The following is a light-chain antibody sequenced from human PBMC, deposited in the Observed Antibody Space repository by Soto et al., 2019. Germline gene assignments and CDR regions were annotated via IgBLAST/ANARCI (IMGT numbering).Light chain of an antibody. V-gene: IGKV3-15*01. CDR1: QRVSDN. CDR2: GAT. J-gene: IGKJ4*01. CDR3: QQYNSYFLT. Sequence: EIVMTQSPATLSVSPGERATLACRASQRVSDNVAWYQQKPGQAPRLLIYGATVRATGVPARFSGSGSGIEFTLTISSLQPDDFATYYCQQYNSYFLTFGGGTKVEIK.